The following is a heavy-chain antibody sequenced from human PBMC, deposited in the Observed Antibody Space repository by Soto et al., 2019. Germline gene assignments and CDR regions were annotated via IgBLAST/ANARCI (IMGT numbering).Heavy chain of an antibody. CDR2: INAGNGNT. Sequence: ASVKVSCKASGYTFTSYAMHWVRQAPGQRLEWMGWINAGNGNTKYSQKFQGRVTITRDTSASTAYMELSSLRSEDTVVYYCATPSVNCSGGSCYYFDYWGQGTLVTVSS. CDR3: ATPSVNCSGGSCYYFDY. J-gene: IGHJ4*02. D-gene: IGHD2-15*01. V-gene: IGHV1-3*01. CDR1: GYTFTSYA.